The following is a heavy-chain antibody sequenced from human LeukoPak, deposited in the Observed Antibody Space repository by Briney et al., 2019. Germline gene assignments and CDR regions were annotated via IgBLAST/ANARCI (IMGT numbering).Heavy chain of an antibody. D-gene: IGHD3-10*01. CDR3: ARDRITMVRGASDAFDI. CDR1: RLSFSVYW. Sequence: GGSLRLSCAAFRLSFSVYWMSWVRQAPGEGLEWVANIKQDGSEKYYVDSVKGRYTISRDNAKNSLYLQMNSLRAEDTAVYYCARDRITMVRGASDAFDIWGQGTMVTVSS. V-gene: IGHV3-7*01. CDR2: IKQDGSEK. J-gene: IGHJ3*02.